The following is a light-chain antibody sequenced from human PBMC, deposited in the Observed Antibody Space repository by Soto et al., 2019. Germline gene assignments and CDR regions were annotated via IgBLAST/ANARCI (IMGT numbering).Light chain of an antibody. CDR1: SSDVGSYNL. J-gene: IGLJ1*01. V-gene: IGLV2-23*02. Sequence: QSVLTQPASVSGSPGQSITIPCTGTSSDVGSYNLVSWYQQHPGKAPKLMIYEVSKRPSGVSIRFSGSKSGNTASLTISGFQAVDEADYYCCSYAGSITFYVFGTGTKVTVL. CDR3: CSYAGSITFYV. CDR2: EVS.